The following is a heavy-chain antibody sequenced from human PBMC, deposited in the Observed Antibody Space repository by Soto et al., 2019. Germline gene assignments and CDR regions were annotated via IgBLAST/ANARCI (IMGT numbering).Heavy chain of an antibody. J-gene: IGHJ5*02. CDR2: ISDDGTTK. CDR3: TRADLAVTLSVFDP. D-gene: IGHD4-17*01. CDR1: GFIFSRYF. Sequence: QVQLVESGGGVVQPGRSLRLSCAASGFIFSRYFMHWVRQAPGKGLEWVALISDDGTTKYYADSVTGRFTISRDNSKNSLYLQMNSLSADDTAVYYCTRADLAVTLSVFDPWGPGTLVTVSS. V-gene: IGHV3-30-3*01.